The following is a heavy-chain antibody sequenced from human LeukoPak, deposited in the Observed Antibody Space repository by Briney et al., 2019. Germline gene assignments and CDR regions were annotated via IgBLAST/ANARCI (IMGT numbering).Heavy chain of an antibody. CDR2: INPNSGGT. CDR1: GYTFTGYY. Sequence: ASVKVSCKASGYTFTGYYMHWVRQAPGQGLEWMRWINPNSGGTNYAQKFQGRVTMTRDTSISTAYMELISLRSDDTAVYYCARDPGSSSSGGYYYGMDVWGQGTTVTVSS. J-gene: IGHJ6*02. CDR3: ARDPGSSSSGGYYYGMDV. V-gene: IGHV1-2*02. D-gene: IGHD6-6*01.